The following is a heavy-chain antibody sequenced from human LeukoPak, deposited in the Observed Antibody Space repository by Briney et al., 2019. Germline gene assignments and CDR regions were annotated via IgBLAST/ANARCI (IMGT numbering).Heavy chain of an antibody. J-gene: IGHJ4*02. CDR1: GGSISSSSYY. CDR2: IYYSGST. D-gene: IGHD3-22*01. V-gene: IGHV4-39*07. Sequence: SETLSLTCTASGGSISSSSYYWGWIRQPPGKGLEWIGSIYYSGSTYYNPSLKSRVTISVATSKNQFSLKLSSVTAADTAVYYCARGPTLLPIDYWGQGTLVTVSS. CDR3: ARGPTLLPIDY.